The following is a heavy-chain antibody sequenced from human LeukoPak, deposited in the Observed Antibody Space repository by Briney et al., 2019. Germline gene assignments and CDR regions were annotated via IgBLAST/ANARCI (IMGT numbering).Heavy chain of an antibody. J-gene: IGHJ4*02. D-gene: IGHD3-22*01. CDR2: IYGGGST. CDR1: GFTVSSSY. CDR3: ARGVGYYDSSGTIDY. V-gene: IGHV3-53*01. Sequence: GGSLRLSCAASGFTVSSSYTNWVRQAPGKGLEWVSLIYGGGSTYYADSVKGRFTISRDDSKNTLYLQMNSLRAEDTAVYYCARGVGYYDSSGTIDYWGQGTLVTVSS.